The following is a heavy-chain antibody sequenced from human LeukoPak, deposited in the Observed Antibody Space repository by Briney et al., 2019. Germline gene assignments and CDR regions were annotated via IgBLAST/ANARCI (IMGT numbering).Heavy chain of an antibody. Sequence: AWVKVSCKASGYTFTSYYMHWVRQAPGQVLEWMGILNPSGGSTSYAQQFQGRVTITRDTSTSTVYMELSSLRSENTAVYYCARDAQSGFWSGYSPARFDPWGQGTLVTVSS. V-gene: IGHV1-46*01. CDR3: ARDAQSGFWSGYSPARFDP. CDR1: GYTFTSYY. CDR2: LNPSGGST. J-gene: IGHJ5*02. D-gene: IGHD3-3*01.